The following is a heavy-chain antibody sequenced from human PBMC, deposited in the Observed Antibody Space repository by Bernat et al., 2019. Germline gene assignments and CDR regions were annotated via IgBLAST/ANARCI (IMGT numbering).Heavy chain of an antibody. Sequence: EVQLVESGGGLVKPGGSLRLSCAASGFTFSSYSMNWVRQAPGKGLGWVSSISSSSSYICYADSVKCRFTSSRDNAKNSLYLQMNGLRAGDTAVYYCARMGHYVDAFAVWGQGTMVTVSS. V-gene: IGHV3-21*01. CDR1: GFTFSSYS. J-gene: IGHJ3*01. CDR3: ARMGHYVDAFAV. CDR2: ISSSSSYI. D-gene: IGHD3-16*01.